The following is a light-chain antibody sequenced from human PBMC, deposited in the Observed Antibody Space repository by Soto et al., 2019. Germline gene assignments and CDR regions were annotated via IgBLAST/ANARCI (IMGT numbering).Light chain of an antibody. CDR1: QGISRS. CDR2: KAS. V-gene: IGKV1-12*01. CDR3: QQYNNWPPLT. J-gene: IGKJ4*01. Sequence: DVQMTQSPSSVSASVGDRVTISCQASQGISRSLAWYQQKPGKAPKLLIYKASTLKSGVPSRFSGSGSGTDFTLTISSLEPEDFAVYYCQQYNNWPPLTFGGGTKVDI.